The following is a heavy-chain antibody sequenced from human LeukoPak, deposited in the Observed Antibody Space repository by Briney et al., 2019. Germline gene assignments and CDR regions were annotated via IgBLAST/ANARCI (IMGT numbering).Heavy chain of an antibody. CDR2: ISAYNGST. J-gene: IGHJ4*02. D-gene: IGHD3-9*01. Sequence: ASVKVSCKAFGGTFSRYAISWVRQAPGQGLEWMGWISAYNGSTNYAQKLQGRVTMTTDTSTSTAYMELRSLRSDDTAVYYCARSDILTPEAFDYWGQGTLVTVSS. V-gene: IGHV1-18*01. CDR3: ARSDILTPEAFDY. CDR1: GGTFSRYA.